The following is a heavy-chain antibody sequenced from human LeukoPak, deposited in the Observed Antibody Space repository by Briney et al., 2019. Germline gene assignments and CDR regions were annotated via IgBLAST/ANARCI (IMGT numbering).Heavy chain of an antibody. J-gene: IGHJ4*02. CDR2: ISYDGSNK. CDR3: ARDSGSYLGDY. CDR1: GFTFSSYA. V-gene: IGHV3-30-3*01. D-gene: IGHD1-26*01. Sequence: GGSLRLSCAASGFTFSSYAMHWVRRAPGKGLEWVAVISYDGSNKYYADSVKGRFTISRDNSKNTLYLQMNSLRAEDTAVYYCARDSGSYLGDYWGQGTLVTVSS.